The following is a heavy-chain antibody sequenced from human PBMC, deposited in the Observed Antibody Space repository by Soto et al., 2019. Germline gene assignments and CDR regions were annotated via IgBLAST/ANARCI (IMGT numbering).Heavy chain of an antibody. Sequence: TVSCHGPEDSSANYWVARVRQQPGGGLEWMGLTYPGDSDPRYSPSFQGQVTISADKSISTAYLQWSSLKASDTAMYYCASQARYSNSGYYYGMDGWGQGTTVTVS. CDR2: TYPGDSDP. CDR3: ASQARYSNSGYYYGMDG. D-gene: IGHD4-4*01. J-gene: IGHJ6*02. CDR1: EDSSANYW. V-gene: IGHV5-51*01.